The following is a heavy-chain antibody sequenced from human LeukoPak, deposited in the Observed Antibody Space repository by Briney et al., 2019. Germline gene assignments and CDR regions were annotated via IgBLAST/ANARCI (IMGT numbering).Heavy chain of an antibody. V-gene: IGHV3-23*01. CDR2: ISGSGGST. CDR1: GFTFSSYA. J-gene: IGHJ6*02. Sequence: GGSLRLSCAASGFTFSSYAMSRVRQAPGKGLEWVSAISGSGGSTYYADSVKGRFTISRDNSKNTLYLQMNSLRAEDTAVYYCSISGPHYYGMDVWGQGTTVTVSS. D-gene: IGHD2-15*01. CDR3: SISGPHYYGMDV.